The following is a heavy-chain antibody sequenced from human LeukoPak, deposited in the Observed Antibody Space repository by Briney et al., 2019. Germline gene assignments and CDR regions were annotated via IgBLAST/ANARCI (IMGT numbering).Heavy chain of an antibody. Sequence: ASVKVSCKASGGTFSSYAISWVRQAPGQGLEWMGRIIPILGIANYAQKFQGRVTITADKSTSTAYMELSSLRSEDTAVYYCARDEAGIVVVSYFNWFDPWGQGTLVTVSS. CDR2: IIPILGIA. CDR3: ARDEAGIVVVSYFNWFDP. V-gene: IGHV1-69*04. CDR1: GGTFSSYA. D-gene: IGHD3-22*01. J-gene: IGHJ5*02.